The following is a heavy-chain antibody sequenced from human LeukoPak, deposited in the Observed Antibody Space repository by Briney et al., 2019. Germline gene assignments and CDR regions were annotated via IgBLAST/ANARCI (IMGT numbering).Heavy chain of an antibody. J-gene: IGHJ6*03. V-gene: IGHV1-8*01. CDR1: GYTFTSYD. Sequence: ASVKVSCKASGYTFTSYDINWVRQATGQGLEWMGWMNPNSGNTGYAQKFQGRVTMTRNTSISTAYMELSSLRSEDTAVYYCARVISTYYDILTGYYTNYYYYYMDVWGKGTTVTISS. CDR3: ARVISTYYDILTGYYTNYYYYYMDV. CDR2: MNPNSGNT. D-gene: IGHD3-9*01.